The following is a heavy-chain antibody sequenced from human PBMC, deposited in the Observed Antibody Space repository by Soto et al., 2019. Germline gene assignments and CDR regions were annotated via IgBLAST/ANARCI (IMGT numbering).Heavy chain of an antibody. CDR3: ARTGDYYESSGYYWEVDY. CDR2: ISAYNGNK. Sequence: QVPLVQSGAEVKKPGASVKVSCKASGYTFTSYGISWVRQAPGQGLEWMGWISAYNGNKNYAQKLQGRVTMTTDTSMSTAYTELRRLRSDDTAVYYCARTGDYYESSGYYWEVDYWGQGTLVTVSS. V-gene: IGHV1-18*01. D-gene: IGHD3-22*01. CDR1: GYTFTSYG. J-gene: IGHJ4*02.